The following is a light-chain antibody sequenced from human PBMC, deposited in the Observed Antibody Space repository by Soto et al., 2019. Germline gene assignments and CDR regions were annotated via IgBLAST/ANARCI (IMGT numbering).Light chain of an antibody. V-gene: IGKV3-11*01. J-gene: IGKJ4*01. Sequence: EIVLTQSPATLSLSPGERATLSCRASQSVDIYLGWYQQKPGQAPRLLIYDAINRATGIPARFSGGGSGTDFTLTISSLEPEDFALSYCQQRSRWPITFGGGTKVEIK. CDR1: QSVDIY. CDR3: QQRSRWPIT. CDR2: DAI.